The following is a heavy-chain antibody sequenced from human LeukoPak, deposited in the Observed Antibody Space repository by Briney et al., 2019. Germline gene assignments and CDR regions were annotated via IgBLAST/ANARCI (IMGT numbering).Heavy chain of an antibody. Sequence: SETLSLTCTVSGGSISSGDNYWSWIRQHPGKGLEWIGYIYDSGSTYYNPSLKSRVTISVETSKNQFSLKLNSVTAADTAVYYCARHIGAGTFDYWGQGTLVTVSS. CDR2: IYDSGST. CDR3: ARHIGAGTFDY. CDR1: GGSISSGDNY. V-gene: IGHV4-31*03. D-gene: IGHD6-13*01. J-gene: IGHJ4*02.